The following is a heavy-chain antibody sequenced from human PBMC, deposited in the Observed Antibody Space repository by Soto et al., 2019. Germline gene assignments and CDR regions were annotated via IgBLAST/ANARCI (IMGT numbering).Heavy chain of an antibody. CDR3: ATQTGLYYYGMDV. V-gene: IGHV4-59*01. J-gene: IGHJ6*02. CDR2: IFYSGST. Sequence: QVQLQESGPGLVKPSETLSLTCTVSGGSINAFFWSWVRQPPGKGLESIGYIFYSGSTNYNPSLKSRDTISLDTSKTQFSLNLTSVTAADTAVYYCATQTGLYYYGMDVWGQGTTVAVSS. CDR1: GGSINAFF.